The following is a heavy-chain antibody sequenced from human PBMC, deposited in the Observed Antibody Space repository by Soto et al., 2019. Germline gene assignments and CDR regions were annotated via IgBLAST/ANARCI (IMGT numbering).Heavy chain of an antibody. CDR1: GYTFTNYD. CDR3: ARAPSVASRNWLET. V-gene: IGHV1-8*01. Sequence: QVQLVQSGAEVKKPGASVWVSCKASGYTFTNYDINWVRQATGQGLEWLGWMNPNSGNTGYAQKFQGRVTMTRSTSLSTAYMELRSLRSEDTAVYYCARAPSVASRNWLETWGQGTRVTGSS. CDR2: MNPNSGNT. J-gene: IGHJ5*02. D-gene: IGHD2-21*01.